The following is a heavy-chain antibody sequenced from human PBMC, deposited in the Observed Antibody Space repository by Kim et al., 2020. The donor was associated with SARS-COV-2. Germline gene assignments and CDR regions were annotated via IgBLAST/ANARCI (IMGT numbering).Heavy chain of an antibody. J-gene: IGHJ4*01. CDR1: GGSISSYY. V-gene: IGHV4-59*13. D-gene: IGHD2-15*01. CDR3: ARKFPHADSGRGVGVYYF. CDR2: IYYSGST. Sequence: SETLSLTCTVSGGSISSYYWSWIRQPPGKGLEWIGYIYYSGSTNNNPSLKSRVTISVDTSKNQFSLKLSSVPAADTAVYYCARKFPHADSGRGVGVYYF.